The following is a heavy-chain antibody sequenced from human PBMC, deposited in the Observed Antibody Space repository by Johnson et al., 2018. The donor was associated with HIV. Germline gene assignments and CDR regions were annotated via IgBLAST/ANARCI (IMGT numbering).Heavy chain of an antibody. CDR1: GFTVSSNY. Sequence: MQLVESGGGLVQPGGSLRLSCAASGFTVSSNYMSWVRQAPGKGLEWVSVIYSGGSTYYADSVKGRFTISRDNSKNSLYLQMNSLGAEDTAVYYCARVGAAGVDAFDIWGQGTMVTVSS. CDR2: IYSGGST. J-gene: IGHJ3*02. CDR3: ARVGAAGVDAFDI. D-gene: IGHD6-13*01. V-gene: IGHV3-66*01.